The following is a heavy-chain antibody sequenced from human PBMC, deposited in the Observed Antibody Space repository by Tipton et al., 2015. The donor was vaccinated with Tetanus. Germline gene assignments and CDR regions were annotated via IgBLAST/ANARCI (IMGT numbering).Heavy chain of an antibody. CDR3: ARGGFGEFPDY. J-gene: IGHJ4*02. CDR2: IYYSGST. CDR1: GGSVSSGSYY. D-gene: IGHD3-10*01. V-gene: IGHV4-61*01. Sequence: TLSLTCTVSGGSVSSGSYYWSWIRQPPGKGLEWIGYIYYSGSTNHNPSLKSRVTISVDTSKNQFSLKLSSVTAADTAVYYCARGGFGEFPDYWGQGTLVTVSS.